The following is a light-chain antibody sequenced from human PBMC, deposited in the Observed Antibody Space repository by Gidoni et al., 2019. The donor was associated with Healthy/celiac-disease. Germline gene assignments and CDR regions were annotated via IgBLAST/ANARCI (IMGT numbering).Light chain of an antibody. V-gene: IGKV3-20*01. J-gene: IGKJ2*01. CDR2: GAS. CDR3: QQYGRSPYT. CDR1: QSVSSSY. Sequence: EIVLTQSPGTLSLSPGERATLSCRASQSVSSSYLAWYQQKPGQAPRLLIYGASSRATGSPDRFSGSGSGTDFTLTISRLEPEDFALYYCQQYGRSPYTFXQXTKLEIK.